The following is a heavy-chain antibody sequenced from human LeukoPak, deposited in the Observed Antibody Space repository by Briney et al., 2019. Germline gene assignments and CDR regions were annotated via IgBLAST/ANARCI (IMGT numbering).Heavy chain of an antibody. V-gene: IGHV3-74*01. CDR1: GFTFSSHW. D-gene: IGHD4-17*01. Sequence: TGGSLRLSCAASGFTFSSHWMHWVRHAPGKGVVWVSRISSDGSSTDYADSVNGWFTISRDNSRSTLYLQMNSLRVEDTAIYYCAKDLSAGYGDYFVYWGQGTLVSVSS. J-gene: IGHJ4*02. CDR2: ISSDGSST. CDR3: AKDLSAGYGDYFVY.